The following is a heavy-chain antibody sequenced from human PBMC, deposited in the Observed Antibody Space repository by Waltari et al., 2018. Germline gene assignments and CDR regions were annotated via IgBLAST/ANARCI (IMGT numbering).Heavy chain of an antibody. J-gene: IGHJ6*02. CDR3: AREDDFWSGSALPYYYGMDV. Sequence: QVQLVQSGAEVKKPGSSVKVSCKASGGPFSSYAISWVRKAPGQGREWMGGLIPILGIANYAQKFQGRVTITADKSTSTAYMELSSLRSEDTAVYYCAREDDFWSGSALPYYYGMDVWGQGTTVTVSS. CDR2: LIPILGIA. CDR1: GGPFSSYA. D-gene: IGHD3-3*01. V-gene: IGHV1-69*10.